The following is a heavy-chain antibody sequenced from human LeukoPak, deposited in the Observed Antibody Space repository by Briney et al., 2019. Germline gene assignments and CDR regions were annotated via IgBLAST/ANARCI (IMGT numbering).Heavy chain of an antibody. V-gene: IGHV4-39*07. J-gene: IGHJ5*02. CDR1: GVSISSGSNY. CDR2: IYSRGNT. D-gene: IGHD2-15*01. Sequence: SETLSLTCSVSGVSISSGSNYWGWIRQPPGKTLEWIGSIYSRGNTYYNPSLKSRVIILIDTAKNHFSLKLSSVTAADTAVYYCARGTVGYCSGGRCLGWFDPWGQGTLVTVSS. CDR3: ARGTVGYCSGGRCLGWFDP.